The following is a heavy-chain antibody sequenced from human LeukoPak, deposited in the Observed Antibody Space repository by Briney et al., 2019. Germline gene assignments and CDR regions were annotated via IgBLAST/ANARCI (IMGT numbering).Heavy chain of an antibody. J-gene: IGHJ4*02. CDR2: IYSGGST. CDR1: GFTVSSNY. Sequence: GGSLRLSCAASGFTVSSNYMSWVRQAPGKGLEWVSVIYSGGSTYYADSVKGRFTISRDNSKNTLYLQMNSLRAEDTAVYYCARDIGSYSEFDYWGQGTLVTVSS. CDR3: ARDIGSYSEFDY. V-gene: IGHV3-53*01. D-gene: IGHD1-26*01.